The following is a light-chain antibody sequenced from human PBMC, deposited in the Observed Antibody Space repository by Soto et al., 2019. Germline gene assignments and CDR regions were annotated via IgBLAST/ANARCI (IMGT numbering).Light chain of an antibody. CDR3: QQYKNWPPLT. Sequence: EIVMTQSPATLSVSPGETATLSCRPSQSVGSAVAWYQHKPGQAPRLLIVGASIRATGVPGRFSGGGSGTEFTLTISSLQAEDFAVYYCQQYKNWPPLTFGGGTTVEIK. J-gene: IGKJ4*01. V-gene: IGKV3-15*01. CDR2: GAS. CDR1: QSVGSA.